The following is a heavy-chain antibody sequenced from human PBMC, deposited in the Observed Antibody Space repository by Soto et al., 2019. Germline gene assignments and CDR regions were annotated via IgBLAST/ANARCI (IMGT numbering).Heavy chain of an antibody. Sequence: GGSLRLSCAASGFNFGDYYMAWIRQAPGKGLEWVSFVSSSGSYTKYSDTVGGRFTVSRDNGRNSVHLQLNSLRVEDTAVYYCARLRVGVNWYFDLWGRGSLVTVSS. D-gene: IGHD1-26*01. V-gene: IGHV3-11*06. CDR2: VSSSGSYT. CDR1: GFNFGDYY. CDR3: ARLRVGVNWYFDL. J-gene: IGHJ2*01.